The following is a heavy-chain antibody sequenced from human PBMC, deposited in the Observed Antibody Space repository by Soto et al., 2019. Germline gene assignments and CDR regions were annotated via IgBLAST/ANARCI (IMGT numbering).Heavy chain of an antibody. CDR2: ISHDGNNQ. D-gene: IGHD6-19*01. CDR3: ARASGWYEIDY. J-gene: IGHJ4*02. V-gene: IGHV3-30-3*01. CDR1: GFTFRSHA. Sequence: QVQLVETGGGVVQPGRSLRLSCAASGFTFRSHAMYWVRQPPGKGLEWVAVISHDGNNQYYTDSVKGRFTLSRDNSKNTLYLQMNSLTADDTAVYYSARASGWYEIDYWGQGTLVTASS.